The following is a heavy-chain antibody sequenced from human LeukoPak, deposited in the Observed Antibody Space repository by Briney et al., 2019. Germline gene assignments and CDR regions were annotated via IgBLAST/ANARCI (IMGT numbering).Heavy chain of an antibody. CDR1: GGSISSYY. V-gene: IGHV4-59*01. CDR2: IYYSGST. J-gene: IGHJ4*02. D-gene: IGHD6-13*01. Sequence: SETLSLTRTVSGGSISSYYWSWIRQPPGKGLEWIGYIYYSGSTNYNPSLKSRVTISVDTSKNQFSLKLDSVTAADTAVYYCARGQYSSSWFYFDYWGQGTLVTVSS. CDR3: ARGQYSSSWFYFDY.